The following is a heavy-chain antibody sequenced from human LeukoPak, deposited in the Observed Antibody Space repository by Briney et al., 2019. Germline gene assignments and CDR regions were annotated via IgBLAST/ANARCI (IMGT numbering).Heavy chain of an antibody. V-gene: IGHV3-9*01. CDR3: AKDIQGVATAGTGVFDY. CDR2: ISWNSGSI. CDR1: GFTFDDYA. J-gene: IGHJ4*02. D-gene: IGHD6-13*01. Sequence: GRSLRLSCAASGFTFDDYAMHWVRQAPGKGLEWVSGISWNSGSIGYADSVKGRFTISRDNSKNTLYLQMNILRAEDTALYYCAKDIQGVATAGTGVFDYWGQGTLVTVSS.